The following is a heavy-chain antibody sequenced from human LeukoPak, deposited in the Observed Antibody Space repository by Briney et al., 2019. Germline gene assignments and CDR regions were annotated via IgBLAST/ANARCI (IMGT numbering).Heavy chain of an antibody. CDR3: ARDQITSSGYYMDV. CDR2: IHYSGII. Sequence: SETLSLSCTVSGGSISSHYRSWIRQSPTKGLEWIGYIHYSGIINYNPSLKSRVTMSVDTSKNKFSLRLSSVTAADTAVYYCARDQITSSGYYMDVWGKGTTVTVSS. D-gene: IGHD1-14*01. V-gene: IGHV4-59*11. CDR1: GGSISSHY. J-gene: IGHJ6*03.